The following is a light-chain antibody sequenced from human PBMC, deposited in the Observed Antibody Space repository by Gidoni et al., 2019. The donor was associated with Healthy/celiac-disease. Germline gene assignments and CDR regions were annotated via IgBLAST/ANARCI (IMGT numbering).Light chain of an antibody. Sequence: DIVLTQYPGTLSLSPGERATLSCRASQSVSSSYLACYQQKPRQAPRLLIYGASSMATGIPDRFIGSGSGTDVTLTISRLEPEDFAVYYCQQYGSSPPLTFGGGTKVEIK. CDR1: QSVSSSY. V-gene: IGKV3-20*01. CDR3: QQYGSSPPLT. CDR2: GAS. J-gene: IGKJ4*01.